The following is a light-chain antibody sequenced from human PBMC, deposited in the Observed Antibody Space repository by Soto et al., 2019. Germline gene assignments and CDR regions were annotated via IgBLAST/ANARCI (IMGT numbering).Light chain of an antibody. CDR3: QQYGSSPPWT. V-gene: IGKV3-20*01. Sequence: VMTQSPTTLSVSPGERATLSCRASQSVTNSFLAWYQQKPGQAPRLLIYGASSRATGIPDRFSGSGSGTDFTLTISRLEPEDFAVHYCQQYGSSPPWTFGQGTKVDIK. CDR1: QSVTNSF. CDR2: GAS. J-gene: IGKJ1*01.